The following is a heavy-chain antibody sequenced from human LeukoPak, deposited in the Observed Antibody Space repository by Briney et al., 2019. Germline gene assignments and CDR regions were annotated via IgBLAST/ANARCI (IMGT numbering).Heavy chain of an antibody. V-gene: IGHV1-69*05. J-gene: IGHJ4*02. CDR1: GGTFSSYA. Sequence: GASVKVSCKASGGTFSSYAISWVRQAPGQGLEWMGGIIPIFGTANYAQKFQGRVTMTRDMSTSTVYMELSSLRSQDTAVYYCARDHTSSSALDYWGQGTLVTVSS. D-gene: IGHD6-6*01. CDR2: IIPIFGTA. CDR3: ARDHTSSSALDY.